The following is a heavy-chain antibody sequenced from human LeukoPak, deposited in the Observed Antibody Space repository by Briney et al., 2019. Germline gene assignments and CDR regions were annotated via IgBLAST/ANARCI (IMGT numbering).Heavy chain of an antibody. CDR2: IIPILGIA. Sequence: SVKVSCKASGGTFSSYTISWVRQAPGQGLEWMGRIIPILGIANYAQKFQGRVTMTTDTSTSTAYMELRSLRSDDTAVYYCATYGDDAFDIWGQGTMVTVSS. D-gene: IGHD4-17*01. J-gene: IGHJ3*02. V-gene: IGHV1-69*02. CDR3: ATYGDDAFDI. CDR1: GGTFSSYT.